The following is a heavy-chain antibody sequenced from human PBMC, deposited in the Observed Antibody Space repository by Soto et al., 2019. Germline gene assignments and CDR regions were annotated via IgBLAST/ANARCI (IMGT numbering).Heavy chain of an antibody. J-gene: IGHJ4*02. Sequence: GGSLRLSCPASGFSFSNYAMHWVRQAPGKRLEYVSSISSDGGNTNYADSVKGRIATSRNNPKNTLYLQMSSLRAEDTAVYYCVKDRGVDYWGQGTRVTVSS. CDR1: GFSFSNYA. V-gene: IGHV3-64D*06. CDR2: ISSDGGNT. CDR3: VKDRGVDY. D-gene: IGHD3-10*01.